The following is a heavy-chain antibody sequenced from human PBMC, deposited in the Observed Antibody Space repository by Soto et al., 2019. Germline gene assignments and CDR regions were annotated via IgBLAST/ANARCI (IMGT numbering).Heavy chain of an antibody. J-gene: IGHJ4*02. CDR1: GFTFSSYA. V-gene: IGHV3-30-3*01. CDR3: ARSVGYCSGGSCYAAPAAFDY. Sequence: PGGSLRLSCAASGFTFSSYAMHWVRQAPGKGLEWVAVISYDGSNKYYADSVKGRFTISRDNSKNTLYLQMNSLRAEDTAVYYCARSVGYCSGGSCYAAPAAFDYWGQGTLVTVSS. D-gene: IGHD2-15*01. CDR2: ISYDGSNK.